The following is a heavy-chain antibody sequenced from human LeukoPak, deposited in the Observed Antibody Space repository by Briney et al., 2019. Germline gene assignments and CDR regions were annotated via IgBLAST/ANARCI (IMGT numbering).Heavy chain of an antibody. D-gene: IGHD5-18*01. J-gene: IGHJ6*03. CDR1: GGSISSYY. CDR2: IYYSGST. CDR3: ATGPIQLWLGDYYYYMDV. V-gene: IGHV4-59*01. Sequence: SETLSLTCTVPGGSISSYYWSWIRQPPGKGLEWIGYIYYSGSTNYNPSLKSRVTISVHTSKYQFSLKLSSVTAADTAVYYCATGPIQLWLGDYYYYMDVWGKGTTVTVSS.